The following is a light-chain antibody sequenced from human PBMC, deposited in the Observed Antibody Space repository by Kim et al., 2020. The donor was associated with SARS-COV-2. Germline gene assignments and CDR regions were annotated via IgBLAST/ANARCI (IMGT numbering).Light chain of an antibody. CDR3: QVWDSGSVNYV. J-gene: IGLJ1*01. CDR1: GIGRKS. V-gene: IGLV3-21*04. CDR2: YDS. Sequence: AAGTTERGSIRGYGIGRKSKHWYRQKPGQGPVLVIVYDSDRTSGTAVRFCGSNSENADTVTISRVEAGDEADDYCQVWDSGSVNYVFGTGTKVTVL.